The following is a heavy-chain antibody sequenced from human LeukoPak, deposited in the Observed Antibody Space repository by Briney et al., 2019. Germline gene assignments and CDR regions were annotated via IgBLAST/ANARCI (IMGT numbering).Heavy chain of an antibody. V-gene: IGHV3-48*03. CDR1: GFTFNDYE. CDR2: ISRSGITI. CDR3: ARGGSYFVH. D-gene: IGHD3-16*01. Sequence: PGGSLRLSCATSGFTFNDYEMNWVRQAPGKGLEWVSYISRSGITIYYADSVEGRFTISRDNAKNSLYLQMNSLRAEDTAVYYCARGGSYFVHWGQGTLVTVSS. J-gene: IGHJ4*02.